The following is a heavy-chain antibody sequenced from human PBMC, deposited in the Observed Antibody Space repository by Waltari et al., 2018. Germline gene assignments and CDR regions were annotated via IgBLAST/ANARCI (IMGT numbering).Heavy chain of an antibody. D-gene: IGHD1-20*01. Sequence: QVQLVQSGAEVKKPGSSVKVSCKASGGTFSSYAISWVRQAPGQGLEWMGRIIPIFGTANYAQRFQGRVTITADKSTSTAYMELSSLRSEDTAVYYCARSPSRLTGTTGLGGWFDPWGQGTLVTVSS. J-gene: IGHJ5*02. CDR3: ARSPSRLTGTTGLGGWFDP. CDR2: IIPIFGTA. V-gene: IGHV1-69*13. CDR1: GGTFSSYA.